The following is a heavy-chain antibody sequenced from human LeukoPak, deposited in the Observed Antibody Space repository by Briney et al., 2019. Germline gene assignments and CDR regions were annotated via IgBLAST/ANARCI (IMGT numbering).Heavy chain of an antibody. D-gene: IGHD5-18*01. J-gene: IGHJ4*02. V-gene: IGHV4-34*01. CDR1: GGSFSGYH. CDR2: INHRGST. CDR3: ARTSAMVYFDY. Sequence: SETLSLTCAVYGGSFSGYHWSWIRQPPGKGLEWIGEINHRGSTNYNPSLKSRVTISVDTSKNQFSLKLSSVTAADTAVYYCARTSAMVYFDYWGQGTLVTVSS.